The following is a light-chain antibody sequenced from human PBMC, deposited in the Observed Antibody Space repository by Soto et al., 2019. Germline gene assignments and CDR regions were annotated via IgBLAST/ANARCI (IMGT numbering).Light chain of an antibody. Sequence: DSERIQSPSSLSACGGDRFAITCRASQNIITYLNWYQQKPGQAPKFLIYAASSLQSGVPSRFSGRGYGTDFTLTITSLQPEHFAPYFCQQGYYTPRTFGRGTRLEIK. CDR3: QQGYYTPRT. J-gene: IGKJ5*01. V-gene: IGKV1-39*01. CDR1: QNIITY. CDR2: AAS.